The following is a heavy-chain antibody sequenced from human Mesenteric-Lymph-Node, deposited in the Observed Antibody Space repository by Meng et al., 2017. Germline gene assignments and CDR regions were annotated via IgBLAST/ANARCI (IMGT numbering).Heavy chain of an antibody. D-gene: IGHD4-17*01. CDR3: ARRYGASAYNWFDP. J-gene: IGHJ5*02. Sequence: QVQLQQWGAGLLKPSETLSPPCAVYGGSFSGYYWSWIRQPPGKGLEWIGEINHSGSTNYNPSLKSRVTISVDTSKNQFSLKLSSVTAADTAVYYCARRYGASAYNWFDPWGQGTLVTVSS. CDR2: INHSGST. CDR1: GGSFSGYY. V-gene: IGHV4-34*01.